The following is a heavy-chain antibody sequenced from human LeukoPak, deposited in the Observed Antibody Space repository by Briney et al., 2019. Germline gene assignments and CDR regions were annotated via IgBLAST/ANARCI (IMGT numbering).Heavy chain of an antibody. V-gene: IGHV3-30*02. J-gene: IGHJ6*03. CDR3: ASCRVAGNRYYYYYMDV. CDR2: IRYDGSNK. D-gene: IGHD6-19*01. Sequence: PGGSLRLSCAASGVTFCSYGVHWVRQAPGKGLEWVAFIRYDGSNKYYADSVKGRFTISRDNSKNTLYLQMNSLRAEDTAVYYCASCRVAGNRYYYYYMDVWGKGTTVTISS. CDR1: GVTFCSYG.